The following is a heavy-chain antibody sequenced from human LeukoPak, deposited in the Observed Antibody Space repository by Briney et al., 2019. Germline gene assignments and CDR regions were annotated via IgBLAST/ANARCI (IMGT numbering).Heavy chain of an antibody. V-gene: IGHV4-34*01. CDR1: GGSFSGYY. CDR3: ASGAADGYNFGFDY. CDR2: INHSGST. J-gene: IGHJ4*02. Sequence: SETLSLTCAVYGGSFSGYYWSWIRQPPGKGLEWIGEINHSGSTNYNPSLRSRVTISVDTSKNQFSLKLSSVTAADTAVYFCASGAADGYNFGFDYWGQGTLAAVSS. D-gene: IGHD5-24*01.